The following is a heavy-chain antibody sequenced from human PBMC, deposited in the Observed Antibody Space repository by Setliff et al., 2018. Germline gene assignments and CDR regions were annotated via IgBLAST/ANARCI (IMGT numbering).Heavy chain of an antibody. Sequence: GGSLRLSCAASGFTFSRYWMSWVHQAPGKGLEWVANIKQDGSEKYYVDSVKGRFTISRDNAKNSLYLQMNSLRAEDTAVYYCARDGGEYWGQGTLVTVSS. CDR3: ARDGGEY. V-gene: IGHV3-7*01. J-gene: IGHJ4*02. D-gene: IGHD3-16*01. CDR2: IKQDGSEK. CDR1: GFTFSRYW.